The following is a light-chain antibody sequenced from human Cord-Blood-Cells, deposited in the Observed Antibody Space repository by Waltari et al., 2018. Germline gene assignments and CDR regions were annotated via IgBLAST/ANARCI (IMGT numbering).Light chain of an antibody. J-gene: IGLJ1*01. CDR2: DVS. CDR1: SSAVGGSTY. Sequence: QSALPQPASVSGSPGQSITISCTGTSSAVGGSTYFSWYQQHPGKAPQLMIYDVSNLPSGVSNRFSGSKSGNTASLTISGLQAEDEADYYCSSYTSSSTLFGTGTKVTVL. CDR3: SSYTSSSTL. V-gene: IGLV2-14*01.